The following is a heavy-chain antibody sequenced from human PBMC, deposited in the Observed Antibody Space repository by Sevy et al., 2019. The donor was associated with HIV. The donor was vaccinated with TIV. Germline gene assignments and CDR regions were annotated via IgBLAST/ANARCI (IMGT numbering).Heavy chain of an antibody. J-gene: IGHJ5*02. CDR2: IYPGDSDT. CDR1: GYSFTSYW. CDR3: ARQNLILEYSSSDWFDP. V-gene: IGHV5-51*07. D-gene: IGHD6-6*01. Sequence: GESLKISCKGSGYSFTSYWIGWVHQMPGKGLEWMGIIYPGDSDTRYSPSFQGQVPISADKSISTAYLQWSSLKASDTAMYYCARQNLILEYSSSDWFDPWGQGTLVTVSS.